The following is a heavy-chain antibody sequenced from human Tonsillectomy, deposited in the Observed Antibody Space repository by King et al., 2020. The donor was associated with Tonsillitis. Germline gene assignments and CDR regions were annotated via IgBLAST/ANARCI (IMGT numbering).Heavy chain of an antibody. J-gene: IGHJ4*02. CDR3: AKPREYPSYYFDY. CDR2: ISGSGGST. Sequence: VQLVESGGGLVRRGGSLRLSCAASGFTFSSYAMSWVRQAPGKGLEWVSAISGSGGSTYYADSVKGRFTTSRDNSKNTLYLQMNSLRAEDMAVYYCAKPREYPSYYFDYWGQGTLVTVSS. CDR1: GFTFSSYA. V-gene: IGHV3-23*04. D-gene: IGHD2/OR15-2a*01.